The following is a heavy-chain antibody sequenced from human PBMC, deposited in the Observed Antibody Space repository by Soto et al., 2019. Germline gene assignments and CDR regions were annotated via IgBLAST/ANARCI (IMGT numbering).Heavy chain of an antibody. CDR1: GFTFISYA. CDR3: ARSRHGSGSYTHFYYGLDV. D-gene: IGHD3-10*01. J-gene: IGHJ6*02. Sequence: QVQLVESGGGVVQPGRSLSLSCAASGFTFISYAMHWVRQAPGKGLEWVAVISFDGSTEYYADSVKGRFTNSRDNSKNTVYLQMNSLRSEDTAVYYCARSRHGSGSYTHFYYGLDVWGQGTTVTVSS. V-gene: IGHV3-30-3*01. CDR2: ISFDGSTE.